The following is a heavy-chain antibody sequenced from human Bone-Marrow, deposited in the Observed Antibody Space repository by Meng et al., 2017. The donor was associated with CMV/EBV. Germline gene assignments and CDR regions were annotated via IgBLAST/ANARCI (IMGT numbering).Heavy chain of an antibody. V-gene: IGHV3-21*01. Sequence: GESLKISCAASGFTVSSYSMNWVRQAPGKGLEWVSSISSSSSYIYYADSVKGRFTISRDNAKNSLYLQMNSLRAEDTAVYYCARGTYSSSWYWVGAFDIWGQGTMVTVSS. CDR1: GFTVSSYS. CDR3: ARGTYSSSWYWVGAFDI. CDR2: ISSSSSYI. J-gene: IGHJ3*02. D-gene: IGHD6-13*01.